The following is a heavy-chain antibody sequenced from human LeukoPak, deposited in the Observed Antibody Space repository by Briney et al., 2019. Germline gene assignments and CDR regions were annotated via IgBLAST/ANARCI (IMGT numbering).Heavy chain of an antibody. CDR2: ISSSSSYI. D-gene: IGHD1-26*01. Sequence: PGGSLRLSCAASGFTFSSYSMNWVRQAPGKGLEWVSSISSSSSYIYYADSVKGRFTISRDNAKNSLYLQMNSLRAEDTAVYYCAMVGATTLDAFDIWGQETMVTVSS. J-gene: IGHJ3*02. CDR1: GFTFSSYS. CDR3: AMVGATTLDAFDI. V-gene: IGHV3-21*01.